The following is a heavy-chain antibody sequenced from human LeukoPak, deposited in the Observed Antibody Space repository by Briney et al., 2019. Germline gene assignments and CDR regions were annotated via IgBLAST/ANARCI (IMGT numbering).Heavy chain of an antibody. J-gene: IGHJ3*02. Sequence: GASVKVSCKASGYTFTGYYMHWVRQAPGQGLEWMGWINPNSGGTNYAQKFQGRVTMTRDTSISTAYMELSRLRSDDTAVYYCARGYCSGGSCYLDDAFDIWGQGTMVTVSS. CDR2: INPNSGGT. D-gene: IGHD2-15*01. V-gene: IGHV1-2*02. CDR1: GYTFTGYY. CDR3: ARGYCSGGSCYLDDAFDI.